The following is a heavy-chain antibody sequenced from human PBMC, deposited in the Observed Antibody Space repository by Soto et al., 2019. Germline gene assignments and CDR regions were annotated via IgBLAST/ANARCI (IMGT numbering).Heavy chain of an antibody. J-gene: IGHJ3*02. CDR1: GGSFSSYA. V-gene: IGHV1-69*06. CDR2: IIPIFGTA. D-gene: IGHD6-19*01. CDR3: ARAGPVAGNHAFDI. Sequence: QVQLVQSGAEVKKPGSSVKVSCKASGGSFSSYAISWVRQAPVQGLEWMGGIIPIFGTATYAQKFQGIVTIIADKSKRTAYMELSSLRSEDTAVYYCARAGPVAGNHAFDIWGQGTLVTVSS.